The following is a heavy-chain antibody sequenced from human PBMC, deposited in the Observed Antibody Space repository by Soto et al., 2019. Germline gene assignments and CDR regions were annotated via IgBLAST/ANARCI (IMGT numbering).Heavy chain of an antibody. V-gene: IGHV3-23*01. D-gene: IGHD3-22*01. CDR3: ARDRVESGYPEYFQH. CDR2: ISGSGGGT. J-gene: IGHJ1*01. Sequence: GGSLRLSCAASGFTFNIYAMSWVRQAPGKGLEWVSAISGSGGGTYYADSVEGRFTISRDNSNNTLYLQMSSLRAEDTAVYYCARDRVESGYPEYFQHWGQGT. CDR1: GFTFNIYA.